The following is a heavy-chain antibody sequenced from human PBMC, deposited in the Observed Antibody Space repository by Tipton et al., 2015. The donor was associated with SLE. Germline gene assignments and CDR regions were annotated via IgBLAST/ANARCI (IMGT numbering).Heavy chain of an antibody. CDR1: GGSISSYY. CDR3: AREHVGSSPGGFDY. D-gene: IGHD6-6*01. J-gene: IGHJ4*02. Sequence: LSLTCTVSGGSISSYYWSWIRQPPGKGLEWIGYIYYTGSTYYNPSLKSRVTISVDTSKNQFSLKLSSVTAADTAVYYCAREHVGSSPGGFDYWGQGTLVTVSS. CDR2: IYYTGST. V-gene: IGHV4-59*12.